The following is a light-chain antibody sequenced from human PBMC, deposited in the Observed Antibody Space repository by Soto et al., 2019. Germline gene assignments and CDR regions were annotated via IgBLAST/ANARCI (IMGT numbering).Light chain of an antibody. CDR2: GAS. CDR1: QSISSSY. J-gene: IGKJ1*01. Sequence: EIVLTQSPGTLSLSPGERATLSCRASQSISSSYLAWYQQKPGQAPRLRIYGASSRATGLPDRFSGSGSGTDFTLTISRLEPEDFAVYFCQQSGGSPLTFGLGTAVEI. V-gene: IGKV3-20*01. CDR3: QQSGGSPLT.